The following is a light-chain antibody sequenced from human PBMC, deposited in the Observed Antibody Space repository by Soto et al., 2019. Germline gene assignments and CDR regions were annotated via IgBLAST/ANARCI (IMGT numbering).Light chain of an antibody. CDR3: QVWDSSSDHVV. Sequence: SYELTQPPSVSVAPGKTARITCGGNNIGSKSVHWYQQKAGQAPVLVIYYDSDRPSGIPERFSGYNSGNTATLTISRVEAGDEADYYCQVWDSSSDHVVFGGGTKLTVL. V-gene: IGLV3-21*04. CDR1: NIGSKS. CDR2: YDS. J-gene: IGLJ2*01.